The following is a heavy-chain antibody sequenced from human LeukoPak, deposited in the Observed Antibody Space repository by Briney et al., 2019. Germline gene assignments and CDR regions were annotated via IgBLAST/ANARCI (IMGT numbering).Heavy chain of an antibody. Sequence: ASVKVSCKAFGYTFTSYDINWVRQATGQGLEWMGWMNPDSGNTGYAQKFQGRVNMTRNTSISTAYMELSSLRSEDTAVYYCARSLVITSYYYYGLDVWGQGTTVTVSS. J-gene: IGHJ6*02. D-gene: IGHD2/OR15-2a*01. V-gene: IGHV1-8*01. CDR2: MNPDSGNT. CDR1: GYTFTSYD. CDR3: ARSLVITSYYYYGLDV.